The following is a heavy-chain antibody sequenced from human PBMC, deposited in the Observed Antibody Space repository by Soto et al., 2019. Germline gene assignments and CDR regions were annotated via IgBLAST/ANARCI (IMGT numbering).Heavy chain of an antibody. Sequence: XGTLRGSCAASGCTVSTYRLNWVRHDQGKGPEWLSVINSDGTISSYADSVKGRFTISRDNARNTLSLQMNSLRADDTAVYYCARLSRDHSAFFSYGMDAWGQGTTVTFSS. CDR3: ARLSRDHSAFFSYGMDA. V-gene: IGHV3-74*01. J-gene: IGHJ6*02. CDR2: INSDGTIS. CDR1: GCTVSTYR. D-gene: IGHD2-15*01.